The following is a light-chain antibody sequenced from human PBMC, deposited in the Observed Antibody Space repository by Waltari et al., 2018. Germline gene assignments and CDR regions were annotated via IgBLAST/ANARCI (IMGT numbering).Light chain of an antibody. V-gene: IGLV3-1*01. CDR1: QLGGIQ. Sequence: SYDLTQATSVSVSPGQKATISRSGDQLGGIQVCWYQQKPGHSPLLVFYQDSKRPSGNPERFSGANSGNTATLTISGTQALDEADYYCQAWDSRTVVFGGGTKLTVL. CDR3: QAWDSRTVV. J-gene: IGLJ2*01. CDR2: QDS.